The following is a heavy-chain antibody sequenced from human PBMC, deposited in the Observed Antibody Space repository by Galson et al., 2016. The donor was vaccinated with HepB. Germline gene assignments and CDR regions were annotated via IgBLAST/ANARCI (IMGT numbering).Heavy chain of an antibody. CDR1: GFTFSSYA. V-gene: IGHV3-23*01. CDR3: AKGGQWLLRGPGVFDP. D-gene: IGHD6-19*01. CDR2: ISGSGATT. Sequence: SLRLSCAASGFTFSSYAMSWVRQAPGKGLEWVSTISGSGATTYVADSVKGRFTMSRDNSKNTLYLQMNSLRVEDTAIYYCAKGGQWLLRGPGVFDPWGQGTLVSFSS. J-gene: IGHJ5*02.